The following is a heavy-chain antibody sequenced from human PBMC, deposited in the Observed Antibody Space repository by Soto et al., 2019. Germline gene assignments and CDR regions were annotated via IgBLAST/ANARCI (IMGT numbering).Heavy chain of an antibody. V-gene: IGHV3-7*03. Sequence: PGGSLRLSCAASGFTFSIYWMSWVRHAPGKGLEWVANIKQDGSEKYYVDSVKGRFTISRDNAKNSLYLQMNSLRAEDTAVYYCARDEGSDYDFWSGYYNYYYGMDVWGQGTTVTVSS. CDR1: GFTFSIYW. CDR2: IKQDGSEK. J-gene: IGHJ6*02. CDR3: ARDEGSDYDFWSGYYNYYYGMDV. D-gene: IGHD3-3*01.